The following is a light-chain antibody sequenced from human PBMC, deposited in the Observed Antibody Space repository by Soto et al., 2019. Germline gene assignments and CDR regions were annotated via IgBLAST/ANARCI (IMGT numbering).Light chain of an antibody. CDR2: EDY. CDR3: HSYDDTNQV. J-gene: IGLJ3*02. Sequence: NFMLIQPHSVSESPGKTVIISCTRSSGSIATNYVQWYQQRPGSAPTTVIYEDYERPSGVPDRFSGSIDSSSNSASLTISGLRTEDEADYYCHSYDDTNQVFGGGTKLTVL. V-gene: IGLV6-57*04. CDR1: SGSIATNY.